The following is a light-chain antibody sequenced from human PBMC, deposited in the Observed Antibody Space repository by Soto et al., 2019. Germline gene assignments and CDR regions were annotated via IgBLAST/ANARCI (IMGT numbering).Light chain of an antibody. CDR3: QQYGSSPPEKT. CDR2: GAS. CDR1: QSVRNNY. V-gene: IGKV3-20*01. Sequence: EIVLTQSPGTLSLSPGERATLSCRASQSVRNNYLAWYQQKPGQAPRLLIYGASSRATGIPDRFSGSGSGTDFTLTISRLEPEDFAVYYCQQYGSSPPEKTFGQGTKVEIK. J-gene: IGKJ1*01.